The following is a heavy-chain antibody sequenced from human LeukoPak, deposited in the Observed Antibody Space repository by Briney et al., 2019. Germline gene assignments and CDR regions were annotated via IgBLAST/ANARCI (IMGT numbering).Heavy chain of an antibody. CDR1: GGSFSGYY. CDR3: ARVGADGSGFLFDY. Sequence: SETLSLTCAVSGGSFSGYYWSWIRQPPGKGLEWIGEINHSGSTNYNPSLKSRVTISVDTSKNKFSLKLSSVTAADTAVYYCARVGADGSGFLFDYWGQGTLVTVSS. D-gene: IGHD3-10*01. J-gene: IGHJ4*02. CDR2: INHSGST. V-gene: IGHV4-34*01.